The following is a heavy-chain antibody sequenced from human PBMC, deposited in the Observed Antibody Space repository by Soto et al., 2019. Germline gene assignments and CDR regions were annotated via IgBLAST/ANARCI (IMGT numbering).Heavy chain of an antibody. V-gene: IGHV1-8*01. D-gene: IGHD1-26*01. CDR3: ARERPSQGGVYGMGV. CDR2: MNPNSGNT. CDR1: GYTFTSYD. J-gene: IGHJ6*02. Sequence: QVQLVQSGAEVKKPGASVKVSCKASGYTFTSYDINWVRQATGQGLEWMGWMNPNSGNTGYAQKFQGRVTMTRNTSXXTAYMGLSSLRSEDTAGYYCARERPSQGGVYGMGVWGQGTTVTVSS.